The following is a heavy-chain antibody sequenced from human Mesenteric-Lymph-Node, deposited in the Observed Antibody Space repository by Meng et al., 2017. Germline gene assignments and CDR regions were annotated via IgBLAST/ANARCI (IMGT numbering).Heavy chain of an antibody. Sequence: SETLSLTCTVSGGSVSSGSYYWSWIRQPPGKGLEWIGYVYYSGSTSYNPSLKSRVTISVDTSKTQFSLKLKSVTAADTAVYYCAKVRLPFSGAYNFFDPWGQGTLVTVSS. CDR1: GGSVSSGSYY. J-gene: IGHJ5*02. CDR2: VYYSGST. CDR3: AKVRLPFSGAYNFFDP. V-gene: IGHV4-61*01. D-gene: IGHD3-10*01.